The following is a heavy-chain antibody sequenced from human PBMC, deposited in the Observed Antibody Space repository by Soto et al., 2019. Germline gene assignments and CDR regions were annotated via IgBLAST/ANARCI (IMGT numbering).Heavy chain of an antibody. CDR2: IIPIFGTA. J-gene: IGHJ4*02. D-gene: IGHD5-12*01. V-gene: IGHV1-69*12. CDR1: ACTFSSYA. Sequence: QVQLVQSVAEVKKPGSSVKVSCKASACTFSSYAISWERQSSGQGLEWLGVIIPIFGTANYAQKFQGRVTISADDSTSTAYMGLRSLRSEDTAEYYYASPGVATPGWGQGTQVTV. CDR3: ASPGVATPG.